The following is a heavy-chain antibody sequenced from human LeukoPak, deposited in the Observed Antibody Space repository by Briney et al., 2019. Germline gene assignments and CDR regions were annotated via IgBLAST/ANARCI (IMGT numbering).Heavy chain of an antibody. D-gene: IGHD3-10*01. CDR2: ISAYNGNT. CDR3: ARGLRITMVRGVIPSGY. Sequence: ASVKVSCKASGYTFTSYGISWVRQAPGQGLEWMGWISAYNGNTNYAQKFQGRVTMTRNTSISTAYMELSSLRSEDTAVYYCARGLRITMVRGVIPSGYWGQGTLVTVSS. CDR1: GYTFTSYG. V-gene: IGHV1-18*01. J-gene: IGHJ4*02.